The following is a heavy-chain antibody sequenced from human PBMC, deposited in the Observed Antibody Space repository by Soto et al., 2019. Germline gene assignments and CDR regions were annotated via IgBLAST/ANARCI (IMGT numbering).Heavy chain of an antibody. J-gene: IGHJ6*02. CDR3: ARDLGNIAARPCEGSYGMDV. V-gene: IGHV3-53*01. CDR2: IYSGGST. Sequence: GGSLRLSCAASGFTVSSNYMSWVRQAPGKGLEWASVIYSGGSTYYADSVKGRFTISRDNSKNTLYLQMNSLRAEDTAVYYCARDLGNIAARPCEGSYGMDVWGQGTTVTVSS. CDR1: GFTVSSNY. D-gene: IGHD6-6*01.